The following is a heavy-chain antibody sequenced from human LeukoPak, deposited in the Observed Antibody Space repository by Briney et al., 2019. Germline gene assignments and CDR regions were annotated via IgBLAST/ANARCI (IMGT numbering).Heavy chain of an antibody. Sequence: ASVKVSCKASGYTFTSYGISWVRQAPGQGLEWMGWISAYNGNTNYAQKLQGRVTMTTDTSTSTAYMELRSLRSDDTAVYYCARYRPTYCSSTSCYYYYYMDVWGKGTTVTISS. CDR3: ARYRPTYCSSTSCYYYYYMDV. CDR2: ISAYNGNT. V-gene: IGHV1-18*01. CDR1: GYTFTSYG. J-gene: IGHJ6*03. D-gene: IGHD2-2*01.